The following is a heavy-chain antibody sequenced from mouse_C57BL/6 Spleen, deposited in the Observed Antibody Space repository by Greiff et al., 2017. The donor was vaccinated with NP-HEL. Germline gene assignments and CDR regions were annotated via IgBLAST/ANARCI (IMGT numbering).Heavy chain of an antibody. CDR1: GYAFSSYW. Sequence: SGASVKISCKASGYAFSSYWMNWVKQRPGKGLEWIGQIYPGDGDTNYNGKFKGKATLTADKSSSTAYMQLSSLTSEDSAVYFCARSPYPTGYAMDYWGQGTSVTVSS. D-gene: IGHD1-1*01. J-gene: IGHJ4*01. CDR3: ARSPYPTGYAMDY. CDR2: IYPGDGDT. V-gene: IGHV1-80*01.